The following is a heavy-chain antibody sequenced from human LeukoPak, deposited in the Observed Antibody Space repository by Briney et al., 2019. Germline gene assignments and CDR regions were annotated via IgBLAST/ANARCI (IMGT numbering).Heavy chain of an antibody. J-gene: IGHJ4*02. V-gene: IGHV3-23*01. CDR1: GLTVSSYG. CDR3: AKYTSGTSYRGLDQ. D-gene: IGHD3-10*01. CDR2: IIGSAVNT. Sequence: GGSLRLSCGASGLTVSSYGMSWVRQAPGKGLEWVSTIIGSAVNTYYADSVKGRFTISRDDSKNTVYLQMSSPRAEDTALYSCAKYTSGTSYRGLDQWGQGALVTVSS.